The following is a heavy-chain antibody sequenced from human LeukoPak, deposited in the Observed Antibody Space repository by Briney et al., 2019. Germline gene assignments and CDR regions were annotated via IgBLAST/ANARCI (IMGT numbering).Heavy chain of an antibody. J-gene: IGHJ4*02. CDR1: GYSISNGYY. V-gene: IGHV4-38-2*02. Sequence: SETLSLTCTASGYSISNGYYWGWIRQPPGKGLEFIGSVYHGGNTYYKASLKSRVTISLDTSKNQFSLRLSSVTAADTAVCYCARSYSGSFLYWGQGSLVTVSS. CDR3: ARSYSGSFLY. D-gene: IGHD1-26*01. CDR2: VYHGGNT.